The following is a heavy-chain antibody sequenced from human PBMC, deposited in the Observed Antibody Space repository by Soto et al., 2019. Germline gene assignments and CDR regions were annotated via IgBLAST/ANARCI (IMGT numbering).Heavy chain of an antibody. V-gene: IGHV4-30-4*01. CDR3: ARESGHYYDSSGSSAYYFDY. Sequence: SETLSLTCTVSGGSISSGDYYWSWIRQPPGKGLEWIGYIYYSGSTYYNPSLKSRVTISVDTSKNQFSLKLSSVTAADTAVYYCARESGHYYDSSGSSAYYFDYWGQGTLVTAPQ. CDR2: IYYSGST. CDR1: GGSISSGDYY. D-gene: IGHD3-22*01. J-gene: IGHJ4*02.